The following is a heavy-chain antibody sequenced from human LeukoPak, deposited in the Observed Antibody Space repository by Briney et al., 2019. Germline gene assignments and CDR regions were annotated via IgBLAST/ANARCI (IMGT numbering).Heavy chain of an antibody. CDR3: ARISYYDSSGYLDY. D-gene: IGHD3-22*01. CDR1: GGSISSYY. V-gene: IGHV4-59*12. Sequence: PSETLSLTCTVSGGSISSYYWSWIRLPPGKGLEWIGYLSKSGNTNYSPSLKSRVTIFGDTSKNQFSLKLSSVTAADTAVYYCARISYYDSSGYLDYWGQGTLVTVSS. J-gene: IGHJ4*02. CDR2: LSKSGNT.